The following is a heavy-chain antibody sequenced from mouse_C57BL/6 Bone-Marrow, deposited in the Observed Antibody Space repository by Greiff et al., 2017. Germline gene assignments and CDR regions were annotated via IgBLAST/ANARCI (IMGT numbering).Heavy chain of an antibody. V-gene: IGHV1-62-2*01. J-gene: IGHJ3*01. CDR3: ARHEGSNLFAY. CDR2: VYPGSGSI. D-gene: IGHD2-5*01. CDR1: GYTFTEYT. Sequence: VQLQQFGAELVKPGASVKLSCMASGYTFTEYTIHWVKKRSGQGLEWIGWVYPGSGSIKYNEKFKDKATLTADKSSSTVYMELSSLTSEDSAVYFCARHEGSNLFAYWGQGTLVTVSA.